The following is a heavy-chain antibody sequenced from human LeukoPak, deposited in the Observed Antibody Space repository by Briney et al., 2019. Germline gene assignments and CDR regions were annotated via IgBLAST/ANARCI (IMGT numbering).Heavy chain of an antibody. J-gene: IGHJ3*02. CDR3: ARGDLGTYYYDSSGSLDALDI. V-gene: IGHV1-69*13. CDR1: GGTFSSYA. CDR2: IIPIFGTA. Sequence: SVKVSCKASGGTFSSYAISWVRQAPGQGLEWMGGIIPIFGTANYAQKFQGRVTITADESTSTAYMELSSLRSEDTAVYYCARGDLGTYYYDSSGSLDALDIWGQGTMVTVSS. D-gene: IGHD3-22*01.